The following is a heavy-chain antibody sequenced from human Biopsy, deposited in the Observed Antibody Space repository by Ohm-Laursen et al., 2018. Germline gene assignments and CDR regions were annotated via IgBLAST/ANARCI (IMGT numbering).Heavy chain of an antibody. J-gene: IGHJ4*02. CDR1: GGSITADV. CDR2: RFHSGSP. CDR3: VRLNRRGNIIFFDY. Sequence: SETLSLTCTVSGGSITADVWTWTRQTPGERLEWIGYRFHSGSPMYNPSLKSRVTISVDTSRSQFSLTLTSVTAADTAVYYCVRLNRRGNIIFFDYWGRGTLVTVSS. V-gene: IGHV4-59*08. D-gene: IGHD3/OR15-3a*01.